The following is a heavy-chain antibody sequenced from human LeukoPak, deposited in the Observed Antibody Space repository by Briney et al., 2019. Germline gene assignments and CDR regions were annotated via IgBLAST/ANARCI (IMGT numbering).Heavy chain of an antibody. CDR3: ATGIQLSTAASFYFDY. CDR2: FDPGAGET. V-gene: IGHV1-24*01. Sequence: ASVKVSCKVSGYTLSKITMHWVRQAPGKGLEWMGGFDPGAGETIYAQRFQGRLTVTEDIFTDPANMELSSLRSEDTAVYYCATGIQLSTAASFYFDYWGQGTLVTVSP. J-gene: IGHJ4*02. CDR1: GYTLSKIT. D-gene: IGHD5-18*01.